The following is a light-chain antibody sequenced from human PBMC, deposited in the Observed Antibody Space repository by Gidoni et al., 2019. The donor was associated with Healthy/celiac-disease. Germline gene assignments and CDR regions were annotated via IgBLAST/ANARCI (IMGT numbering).Light chain of an antibody. CDR3: MQALQTPYT. J-gene: IGKJ2*01. CDR1: QSLLHSNGYNY. Sequence: DIVMTKSPLSLPVTPGEPASISCRSSQSLLHSNGYNYLDWYLQKPGQSPQLLIYLGSTRASGVPDRFSGSGSGTDFTLKISRVEAEDVGVYYCMQALQTPYTFGQGTKLEIK. CDR2: LGS. V-gene: IGKV2-28*01.